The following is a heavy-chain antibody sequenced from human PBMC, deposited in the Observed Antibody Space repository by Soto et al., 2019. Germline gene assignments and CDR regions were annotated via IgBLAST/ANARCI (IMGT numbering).Heavy chain of an antibody. CDR2: IYYTGTA. D-gene: IGHD4-17*01. J-gene: IGHJ4*02. Sequence: QVQLLESGPGLVNPPQTLSLSCTVSGGSISPYYWSWLRQPPGKGLEWLGYIYYTGTADYNPSLENRVTLSVDTSKNRFSLELTSVTAADTAVYFCARQPDDGDYGYYFEHWGQGILVTVTS. CDR1: GGSISPYY. CDR3: ARQPDDGDYGYYFEH. V-gene: IGHV4-59*01.